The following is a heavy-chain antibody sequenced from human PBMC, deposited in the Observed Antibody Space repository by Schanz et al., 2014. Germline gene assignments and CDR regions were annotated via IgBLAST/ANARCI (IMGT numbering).Heavy chain of an antibody. CDR1: GYTFTAYG. J-gene: IGHJ6*04. V-gene: IGHV1-18*01. CDR2: ISAQTGDT. Sequence: QVQLVQSGAEVKKPGASVKVSCKASGYTFTAYGINWVRQAPGQGLEWIGWISAQTGDTRYAQKMQGRVTMTRDVTSTTDNFELTSYRHIETLGYYGASDHEAATDYDYGSECCADWATGITVIVSS. CDR3: ASDHEAATDYDYGSECCAD. D-gene: IGHD3-10*01.